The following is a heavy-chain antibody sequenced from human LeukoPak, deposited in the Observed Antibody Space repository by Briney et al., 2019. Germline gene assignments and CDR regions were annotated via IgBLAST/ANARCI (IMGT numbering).Heavy chain of an antibody. CDR2: INAGNGNT. D-gene: IGHD2-15*01. Sequence: ASVKVSCKASGYTFTSYAMHWVRQAPGQRLEWMGWINAGNGNTKYSQKFQGRVTITRDTSAGTAYMELSSLRSEDTAVYYCARDGYCSGGSCYPTDYWGQGTLVTVSS. CDR3: ARDGYCSGGSCYPTDY. J-gene: IGHJ4*02. CDR1: GYTFTSYA. V-gene: IGHV1-3*01.